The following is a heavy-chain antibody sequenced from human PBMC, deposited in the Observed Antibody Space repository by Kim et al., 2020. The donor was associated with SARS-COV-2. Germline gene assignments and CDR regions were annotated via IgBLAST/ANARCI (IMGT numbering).Heavy chain of an antibody. D-gene: IGHD1-20*01. CDR3: ARVPPRITGIRISDY. CDR1: GYTFTGYY. J-gene: IGHJ4*02. V-gene: IGHV1-2*06. Sequence: ASVKVSCKASGYTFTGYYMHWVRQAPGQGLEWMGRINPNSGGTNYAQKFQGRVTMTRDTSISTAYMELSRLRSDDTAVYYCARVPPRITGIRISDYWGQGTLVTVSS. CDR2: INPNSGGT.